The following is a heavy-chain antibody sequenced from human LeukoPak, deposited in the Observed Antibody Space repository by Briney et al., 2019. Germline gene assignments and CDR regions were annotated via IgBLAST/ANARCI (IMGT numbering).Heavy chain of an antibody. D-gene: IGHD2-15*01. CDR3: ARAERSYCSGGSCYPSYYYYYMDV. V-gene: IGHV4-61*02. CDR2: IYTSGST. CDR1: GGSISSGSYY. Sequence: SETLSLTCTVSGGSISSGSYYWSWIRQPAGKGLEWIGRIYTSGSTNYNPSLKSRVTISVDTSKNQFSLKLSSVTAADTAVYYCARAERSYCSGGSCYPSYYYYYMDVWGKGTTVTISS. J-gene: IGHJ6*03.